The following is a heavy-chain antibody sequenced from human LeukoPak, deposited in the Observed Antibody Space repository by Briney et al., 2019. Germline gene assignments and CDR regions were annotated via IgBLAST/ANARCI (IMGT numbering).Heavy chain of an antibody. D-gene: IGHD3-10*01. CDR2: IRSKANSYAT. V-gene: IGHV3-73*01. Sequence: GGSLRLSCAASGFTFSGSAMHWVRQASGKGLEWVGRIRSKANSYATAYAASVKGRFTISRDDSKNTAYLQMNSLKTEDTAVYYCTRSRPYYYGAYYFDYWGQGTLVTVSP. J-gene: IGHJ4*02. CDR3: TRSRPYYYGAYYFDY. CDR1: GFTFSGSA.